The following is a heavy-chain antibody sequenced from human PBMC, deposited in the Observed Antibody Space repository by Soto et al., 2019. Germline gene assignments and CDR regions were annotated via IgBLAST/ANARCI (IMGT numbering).Heavy chain of an antibody. J-gene: IGHJ4*02. CDR3: AKEGGLSGSYYISSSYYFDY. Sequence: QVQLVESGGGVVQPGRSLRLSCVASGFTFSSYGMHWVRQAPGKGLEWVAIISYDGSNTYYADSVKGRFTISIDNSKNTLYLQMTSLRAEDTSVYYCAKEGGLSGSYYISSSYYFDYWGQGTLVTVSS. CDR1: GFTFSSYG. D-gene: IGHD1-26*01. CDR2: ISYDGSNT. V-gene: IGHV3-30*18.